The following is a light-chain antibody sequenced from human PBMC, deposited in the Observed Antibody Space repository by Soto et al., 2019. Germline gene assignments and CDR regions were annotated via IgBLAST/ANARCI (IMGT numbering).Light chain of an antibody. CDR3: ISYTGSTTIVV. Sequence: QSALTQPASVSGSLGQSITISCTGASSDVGGYNYVSWYQQHPGKAPKLMIYEVTNRPSGVSDRFSGSKSGNTASLTISGLQAEDEADYYCISYTGSTTIVVFGGGTKLTVL. CDR2: EVT. CDR1: SSDVGGYNY. V-gene: IGLV2-14*01. J-gene: IGLJ2*01.